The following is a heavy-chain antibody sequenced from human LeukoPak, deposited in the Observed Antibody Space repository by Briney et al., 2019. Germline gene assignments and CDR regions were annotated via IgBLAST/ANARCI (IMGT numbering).Heavy chain of an antibody. V-gene: IGHV3-30-3*01. CDR3: ARVTYSGSYGDY. Sequence: PGGSLRLSCAASGFTFSSYAMHWVRQAPGKGLEWVAVISYDGSNKYYADSVKGRFTISRDNSKNTLYLQMNSLRAEDTAVYYCARVTYSGSYGDYWGQGTLVTVSS. CDR1: GFTFSSYA. J-gene: IGHJ4*02. CDR2: ISYDGSNK. D-gene: IGHD1-26*01.